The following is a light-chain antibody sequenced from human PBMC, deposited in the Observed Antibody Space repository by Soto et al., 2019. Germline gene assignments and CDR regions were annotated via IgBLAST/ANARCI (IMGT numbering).Light chain of an antibody. CDR1: QSLLHSNGYNS. Sequence: DIVMTQSPLSLPVTPGEPASISCRSSQSLLHSNGYNSLDWYLQKPGQSPQLLIYLGSNRASGVPDRFSGSGSGTDFTLRISRVEAEDVGDYYCMQGLETPNFGPGTKVDIK. CDR3: MQGLETPN. CDR2: LGS. V-gene: IGKV2-28*01. J-gene: IGKJ3*01.